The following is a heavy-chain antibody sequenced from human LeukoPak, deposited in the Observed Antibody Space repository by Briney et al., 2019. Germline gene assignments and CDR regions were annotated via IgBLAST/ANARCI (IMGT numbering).Heavy chain of an antibody. D-gene: IGHD2-2*01. CDR2: IYHSGST. J-gene: IGHJ4*02. V-gene: IGHV4-59*12. Sequence: SETLSLTCTVSGGSISTYYWSWIRQPPGKGLEWIGYIYHSGSTKYNPSLKSRVTISVDTSKNQFSLKLSSVTAADTAVYYCARRVVPAAMFDYWGQGTLVTVSS. CDR3: ARRVVPAAMFDY. CDR1: GGSISTYY.